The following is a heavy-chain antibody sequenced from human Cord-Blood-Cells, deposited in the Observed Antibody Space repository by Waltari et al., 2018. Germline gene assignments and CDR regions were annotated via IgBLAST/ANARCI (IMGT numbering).Heavy chain of an antibody. Sequence: QVQLQQWGAGLLKPSETQSLTCAVYGGSFSGYYWSWIRQPPGKGLEWIGEINHSGSTNYNPSLKSRVTISVDTSKNQFSLKLSSVTAADTAVYYCARGGEPLDAFDIWGQGTMVTVSS. CDR3: ARGGEPLDAFDI. J-gene: IGHJ3*02. CDR2: INHSGST. D-gene: IGHD3-10*01. CDR1: GGSFSGYY. V-gene: IGHV4-34*01.